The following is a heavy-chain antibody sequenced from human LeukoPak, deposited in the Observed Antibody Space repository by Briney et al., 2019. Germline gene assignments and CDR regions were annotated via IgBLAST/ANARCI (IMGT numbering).Heavy chain of an antibody. D-gene: IGHD6-13*01. CDR3: ARRGTSSSWAHFDY. J-gene: IGHJ4*02. Sequence: GGSLRLSCAAPGCTSSSYWMTWVRQAPGKGLEWVAKIKQDGSEKYYVDSVKGRFTISRDNAKNSLYLQMNSLGAEDTAVYYCARRGTSSSWAHFDYWGQGTLVTVSS. CDR1: GCTSSSYW. V-gene: IGHV3-7*05. CDR2: IKQDGSEK.